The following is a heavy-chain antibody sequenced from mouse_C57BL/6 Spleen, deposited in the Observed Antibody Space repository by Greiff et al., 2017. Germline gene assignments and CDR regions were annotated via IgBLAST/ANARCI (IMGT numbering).Heavy chain of an antibody. CDR1: GYSFTGYY. J-gene: IGHJ2*01. Sequence: VQLQQSGPELVKPGASVKISCKASGYSFTGYYMNWVKQSPEKSLEWIGEINPSTGGTTYNQKFKAKATLTVDKSSSTAYMQLKSLTSEDSAVYYCARWRYDYDRGIFFDYWGQGTTLTVSS. V-gene: IGHV1-42*01. CDR3: ARWRYDYDRGIFFDY. D-gene: IGHD2-4*01. CDR2: INPSTGGT.